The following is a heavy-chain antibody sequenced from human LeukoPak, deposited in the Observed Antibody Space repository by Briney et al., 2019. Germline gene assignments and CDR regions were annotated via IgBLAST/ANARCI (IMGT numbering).Heavy chain of an antibody. CDR1: GGSISSYY. V-gene: IGHV4-59*01. D-gene: IGHD5-12*01. J-gene: IGHJ3*02. CDR3: AREGIVATIGDAFDI. Sequence: PSETLSLTCTVPGGSISSYYWSWIRQPPGKGLEWIGYIYYSGSTNYNPSLKSRVTISVDTSKNQFSLKLSSVTAADTAVYYCAREGIVATIGDAFDIWGQGTMVTVSS. CDR2: IYYSGST.